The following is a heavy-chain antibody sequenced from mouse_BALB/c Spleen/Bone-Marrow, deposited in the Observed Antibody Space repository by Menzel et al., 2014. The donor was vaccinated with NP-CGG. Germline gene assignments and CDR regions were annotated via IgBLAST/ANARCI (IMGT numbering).Heavy chain of an antibody. CDR2: VYYSGTI. CDR3: AREGGGLGHFDY. D-gene: IGHD4-1*01. CDR1: GISITTGNYR. V-gene: IGHV3-5*02. Sequence: EVMLVESGPGLVKPSQTVSLTCTVTGISITTGNYRWSWIRQFPGNKLDWIGYVYYSGTITYNPSLTSRTTITRDTSKNQLFLEMNSLTAEDTATYYCAREGGGLGHFDYWGQGTTLTVSS. J-gene: IGHJ2*01.